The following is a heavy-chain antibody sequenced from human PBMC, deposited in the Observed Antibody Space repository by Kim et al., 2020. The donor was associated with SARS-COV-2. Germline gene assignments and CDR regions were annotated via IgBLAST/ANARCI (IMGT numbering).Heavy chain of an antibody. CDR1: GDSVSSNSAA. J-gene: IGHJ4*02. V-gene: IGHV6-1*01. D-gene: IGHD6-13*01. CDR3: AREGDEQQLPYFDY. CDR2: TYYRSRWYN. Sequence: SQTLSLTCAISGDSVSSNSAAWNWIRQSPSRGLEWLGRTYYRSRWYNDNAVSVKSRITINPDTSKNQFSLQLNSVTPEDTAVYYCAREGDEQQLPYFDYWGQGTLVTVSS.